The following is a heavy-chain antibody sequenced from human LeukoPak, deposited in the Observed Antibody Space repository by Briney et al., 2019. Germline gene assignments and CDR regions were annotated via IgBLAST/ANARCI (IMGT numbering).Heavy chain of an antibody. CDR3: ARHPITSQRVVSGY. J-gene: IGHJ4*02. D-gene: IGHD3-3*01. CDR2: INHSGST. CDR1: GGSFSGYY. Sequence: PSETLSLTCAVYGGSFSGYYWSWIRQPPGKGLEWIGEINHSGSTNYNPSLKSRVTVSVDTSKNQFSLKLSSVTAADTAVYYCARHPITSQRVVSGYWGQGTLVTVSS. V-gene: IGHV4-34*01.